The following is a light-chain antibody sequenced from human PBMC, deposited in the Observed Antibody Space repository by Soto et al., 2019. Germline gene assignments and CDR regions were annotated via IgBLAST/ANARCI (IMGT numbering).Light chain of an antibody. CDR2: EVN. V-gene: IGLV2-8*01. CDR3: SSYAGSSNV. J-gene: IGLJ1*01. CDR1: SSDVGGYNY. Sequence: QPGLPQPPSASGSPGQSVAISCTGNSSDVGGYNYVSWYQQHPGKAPKLMIYEVNKRPSGVPDRFSGSKSGNTASLTVSGLQAEDEADYYCSSYAGSSNVFGTGTKVTVL.